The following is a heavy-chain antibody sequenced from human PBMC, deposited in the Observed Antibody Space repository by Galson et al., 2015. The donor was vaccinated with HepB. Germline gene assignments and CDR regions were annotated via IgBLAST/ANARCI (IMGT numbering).Heavy chain of an antibody. CDR1: GYTFTSYD. CDR2: MNPNSGNT. V-gene: IGHV1-8*02. CDR3: ARWCYDSSSTGCYPSMDV. Sequence: SVKVSCKASGYTFTSYDINWVRQATGQGLEWMGWMNPNSGNTGYAQKFQGRVTMTRNTSISTAYMELSSLRSEDTAVYYCARWCYDSSSTGCYPSMDVWGQGTPVTVSS. J-gene: IGHJ6*02. D-gene: IGHD2-2*01.